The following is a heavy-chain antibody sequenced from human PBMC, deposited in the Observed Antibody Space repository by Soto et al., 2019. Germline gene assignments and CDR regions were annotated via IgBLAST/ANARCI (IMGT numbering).Heavy chain of an antibody. CDR2: IWYDGSNK. CDR1: GFTFSSHG. J-gene: IGHJ4*02. V-gene: IGHV3-33*01. Sequence: VGSLRLPCAASGFTFSSHGMHWVRQAPGKGLEWVAVIWYDGSNKYYADSVKGRFTISRDNSKNTLYLQMNSLRAEDTAVYYCARESHGVAYAGRYFDNRGQGTLVTVSS. D-gene: IGHD2-2*01. CDR3: ARESHGVAYAGRYFDN.